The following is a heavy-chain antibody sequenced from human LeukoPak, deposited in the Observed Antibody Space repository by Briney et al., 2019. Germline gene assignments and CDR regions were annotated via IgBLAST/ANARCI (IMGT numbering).Heavy chain of an antibody. CDR2: ISGSGGST. J-gene: IGHJ5*02. Sequence: PGGSLRLSCAASGFTFSCYAMSWVRQAPGKGLEWVAAISGSGGSTYYADSVKGRFTISRDNSKNTLYLQMNSLRAEDTAIYYCANRSLGYCSSTSCYEGGWFDPWGQGTLVTASS. CDR1: GFTFSCYA. CDR3: ANRSLGYCSSTSCYEGGWFDP. D-gene: IGHD2-2*01. V-gene: IGHV3-23*01.